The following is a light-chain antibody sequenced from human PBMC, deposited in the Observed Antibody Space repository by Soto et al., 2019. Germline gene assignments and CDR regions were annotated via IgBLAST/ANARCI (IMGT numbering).Light chain of an antibody. Sequence: EIVMTQSPATLSVSPGERATLSCRASQSLSSNLAWYQQKPGQAPRLLIYGASTRATGIPDRLSGSGSGTDFTLTITRLEPEDFAVYYCQQYGRSPPPFGQGTKVDIK. V-gene: IGKV3-20*01. CDR3: QQYGRSPPP. J-gene: IGKJ1*01. CDR1: QSLSSN. CDR2: GAS.